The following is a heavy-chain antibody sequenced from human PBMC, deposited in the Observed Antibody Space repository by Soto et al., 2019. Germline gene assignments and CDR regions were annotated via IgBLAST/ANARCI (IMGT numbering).Heavy chain of an antibody. Sequence: EVQLEESGGGLVQPGGSLRLSCAASGFIFSNYYMSWVRQPPGKGLEWVANIKQDGSEKRYVDSVRGRFTISRDDAKNSLYLQMNSLRAEDTAVYYCASQILGSSTTFDPWGQGTLVIVSP. J-gene: IGHJ5*02. CDR2: IKQDGSEK. CDR3: ASQILGSSTTFDP. V-gene: IGHV3-7*01. D-gene: IGHD1-26*01. CDR1: GFIFSNYY.